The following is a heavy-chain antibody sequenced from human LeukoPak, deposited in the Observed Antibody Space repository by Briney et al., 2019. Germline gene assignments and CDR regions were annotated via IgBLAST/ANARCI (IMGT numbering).Heavy chain of an antibody. J-gene: IGHJ4*02. Sequence: KAGGSLRLSCAASGFSFSTYSMNWVRQAPGKGPEWVSSISSSSCDIYYGDSVKARFTISRDNAKTSLYLQMNSLRVEHTAFYFCTVHTDYFAGLGFPRPALNDYWGQGTLVTVSS. CDR1: GFSFSTYS. CDR3: TVHTDYFAGLGFPRPALNDY. D-gene: IGHD2/OR15-2a*01. V-gene: IGHV3-21*01. CDR2: ISSSSCDI.